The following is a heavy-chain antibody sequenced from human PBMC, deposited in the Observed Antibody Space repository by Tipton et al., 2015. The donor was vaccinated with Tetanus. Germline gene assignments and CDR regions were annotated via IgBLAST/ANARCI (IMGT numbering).Heavy chain of an antibody. CDR3: ARDAGGWLLRWYFAF. D-gene: IGHD4-23*01. J-gene: IGHJ4*02. CDR1: GFTFSTHG. V-gene: IGHV3-33*01. Sequence: SLRLSCAASGFTFSTHGMHWVRQAPGKGLEWVALVWYDGTRKYYTESVEGRFAISRDNSKNTVYLQMNNLRDDDAAVYYCARDAGGWLLRWYFAFWGQGALVAVSS. CDR2: VWYDGTRK.